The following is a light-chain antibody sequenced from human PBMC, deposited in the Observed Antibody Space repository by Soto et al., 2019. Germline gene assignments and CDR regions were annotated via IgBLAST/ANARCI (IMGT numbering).Light chain of an antibody. Sequence: EIVLTQSPATLSLSPGERATFSCKASQSVGTSLAWFQQKPGQAPRLLIYDASVRATGIPARFSGSGSGTDFTLTIDRLAPEDSAVYFCQQYATSPRTFGQGTKVDIK. CDR1: QSVGTS. CDR3: QQYATSPRT. J-gene: IGKJ1*01. V-gene: IGKV3-20*01. CDR2: DAS.